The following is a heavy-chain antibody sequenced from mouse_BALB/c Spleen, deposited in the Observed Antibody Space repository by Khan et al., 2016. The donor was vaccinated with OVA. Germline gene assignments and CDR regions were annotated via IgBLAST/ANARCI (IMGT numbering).Heavy chain of an antibody. CDR3: AALWGWFAD. D-gene: IGHD1-1*01. J-gene: IGHJ3*01. V-gene: IGHV14-3*02. CDR1: GFNIKDTY. Sequence: EVELVESGAELVKPGASVKLSCTASGFNIKDTYMHWVKQRPEQGLEWIGRIDTANGNTKYDPKVQGKATITADTSSNTAYLQLSRLTSEDSAIYYCAALWGWFADWGQGTLVTVSA. CDR2: IDTANGNT.